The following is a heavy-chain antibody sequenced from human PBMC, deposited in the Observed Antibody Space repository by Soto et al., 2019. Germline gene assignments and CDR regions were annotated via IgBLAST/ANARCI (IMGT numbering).Heavy chain of an antibody. Sequence: ASVKVSCKASGYIFTNYYIHWVRQAPGQGLEWMGIINPSGGSTSYAQKFQGRVTMTRDKSTSTVYMELSSLRSEDTAVYYCARDFASGSPFTCFAPWGREPRVTV. V-gene: IGHV1-46*01. CDR3: ARDFASGSPFTCFAP. CDR1: GYIFTNYY. J-gene: IGHJ5*02. D-gene: IGHD3-10*01. CDR2: INPSGGST.